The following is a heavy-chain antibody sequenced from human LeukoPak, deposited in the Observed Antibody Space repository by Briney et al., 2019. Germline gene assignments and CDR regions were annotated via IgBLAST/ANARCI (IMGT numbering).Heavy chain of an antibody. CDR2: IKEDGGEI. V-gene: IGHV3-7*01. CDR1: ALTFSSYW. J-gene: IGHJ4*02. Sequence: GGSLRLCGEASALTFSSYWMSWVPQAPGKGLECVANIKEDGGEINYGDSVKGRFTISRDNAKNSLFLQMNSLRVEDTAVYYCARDRGYSSFDYWGQGTLVTVSS. CDR3: ARDRGYSSFDY. D-gene: IGHD4-23*01.